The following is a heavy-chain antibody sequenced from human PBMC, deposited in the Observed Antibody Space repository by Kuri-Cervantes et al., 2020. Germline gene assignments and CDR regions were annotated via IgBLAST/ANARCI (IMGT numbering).Heavy chain of an antibody. V-gene: IGHV3-30*03. Sequence: LSLTCAASGLIFSNYGMHWVRQAPGKGLEWVAVISDDASTTYYADSVKGRFTISRDNSKNTLYLQMNSLRAEDTAVYYCATVRSGSGSLSSFDYWGQGTLVTVSS. D-gene: IGHD3-10*01. CDR2: ISDDASTT. CDR3: ATVRSGSGSLSSFDY. CDR1: GLIFSNYG. J-gene: IGHJ4*02.